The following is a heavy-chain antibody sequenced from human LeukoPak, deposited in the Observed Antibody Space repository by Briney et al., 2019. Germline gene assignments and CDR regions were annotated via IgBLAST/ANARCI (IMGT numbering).Heavy chain of an antibody. D-gene: IGHD3-22*01. Sequence: TSETLSLTCTVSGGSISSYYWSWIRQPPGKGLEWIGYIYYSGSTNHNPSLKSRVTISVDTSKNQFSLKLSSVTAADTAVYYCARGARPLHYYDSSGYYWGTERHYYFDYWGQGTLVTVSS. J-gene: IGHJ4*02. CDR3: ARGARPLHYYDSSGYYWGTERHYYFDY. CDR1: GGSISSYY. V-gene: IGHV4-59*01. CDR2: IYYSGST.